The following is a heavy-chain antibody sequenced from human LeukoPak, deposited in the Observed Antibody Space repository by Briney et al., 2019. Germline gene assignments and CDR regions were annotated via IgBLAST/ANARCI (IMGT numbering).Heavy chain of an antibody. CDR2: IYSGGST. J-gene: IGHJ4*02. Sequence: GGSLRLSCVGSGFTVSSNYMSWVRQAPGKGLEWVSVIYSGGSTYYADSVKGRFTISRDNSKNTVHLQMNSLRAEDTAVYYRAGERVLNWNYWFDYWGQGTLVTVSS. CDR1: GFTVSSNY. D-gene: IGHD1-7*01. CDR3: AGERVLNWNYWFDY. V-gene: IGHV3-66*01.